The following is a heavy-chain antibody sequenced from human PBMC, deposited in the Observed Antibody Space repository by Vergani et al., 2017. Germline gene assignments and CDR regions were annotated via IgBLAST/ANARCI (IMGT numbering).Heavy chain of an antibody. J-gene: IGHJ4*02. CDR1: GGSFSGYY. V-gene: IGHV4-34*01. CDR2: INHSGST. CDR3: ARRYQPLLYISWYFDY. Sequence: QVQLQQWGAGLLKPSETLSLTCAVYGGSFSGYYWSWIRQPPGKGLEWIGEINHSGSTNYNQSLKSRVTISVDTSKNPFSLKLSSVTAADTAVYYCARRYQPLLYISWYFDYWGQGTLVTVSS. D-gene: IGHD2-2*02.